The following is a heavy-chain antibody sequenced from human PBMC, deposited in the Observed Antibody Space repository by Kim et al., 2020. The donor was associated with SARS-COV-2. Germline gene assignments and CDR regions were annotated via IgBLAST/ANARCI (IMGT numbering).Heavy chain of an antibody. CDR3: SRVDCSSTSCYMGY. CDR1: GGTFSSYA. CDR2: IIPILGIA. V-gene: IGHV1-69*04. D-gene: IGHD2-2*02. J-gene: IGHJ4*02. Sequence: SVKVSCKASGGTFSSYAISWVRQAPGQGLEWMGRIIPILGIANYAQKFQGRVTITADKSTSTAYMELSSLRSEDTAVYYCSRVDCSSTSCYMGYWGQGTLVTVSS.